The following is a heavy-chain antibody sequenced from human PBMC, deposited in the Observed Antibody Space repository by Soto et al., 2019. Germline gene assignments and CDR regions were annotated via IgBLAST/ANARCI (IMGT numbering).Heavy chain of an antibody. D-gene: IGHD3-10*01. CDR3: ALTLTMVRGVIIPEDI. CDR2: IRSKAYGGTT. J-gene: IGHJ3*02. Sequence: GGSLRLSCTASGFTFGDYAMSWFRQAPGKGLEWVGFIRSKAYGGTTEYAASVKGRFTISRDDSKSIAYLQMNSLKTEDTAVNYCALTLTMVRGVIIPEDIWGQGTMVTVSS. CDR1: GFTFGDYA. V-gene: IGHV3-49*03.